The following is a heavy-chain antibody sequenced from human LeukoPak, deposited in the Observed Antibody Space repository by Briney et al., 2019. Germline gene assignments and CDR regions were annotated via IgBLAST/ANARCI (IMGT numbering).Heavy chain of an antibody. CDR2: IGGSGSST. J-gene: IGHJ4*02. CDR1: GFTFSSYA. V-gene: IGHV3-23*01. D-gene: IGHD1-26*01. Sequence: GGSLRLSCAASGFTFSSYAMSWVRQAPGKGLEWVSTIGGSGSSTYYADSVKGRFTISRDNAKNSLYLQMNSLRDEDTALYYCARVNWYSGSYYPDYWGQGTLVTVSS. CDR3: ARVNWYSGSYYPDY.